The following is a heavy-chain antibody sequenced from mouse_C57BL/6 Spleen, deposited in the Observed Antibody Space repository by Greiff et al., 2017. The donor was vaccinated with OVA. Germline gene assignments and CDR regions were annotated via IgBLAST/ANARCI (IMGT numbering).Heavy chain of an antibody. CDR2: IWSGGST. CDR1: GFSLTSYG. V-gene: IGHV2-2*01. CDR3: ARNKVITTVDWYFDV. Sequence: QVQLQQSGPGLVQPSQCLSITCTVSGFSLTSYGVHWVRQSPGKGLEWLGVIWSGGSTDYNAAFISRLSISKDNSKSQVFFKMNSLQADDTAIYYCARNKVITTVDWYFDVWGTGTTVTVSS. J-gene: IGHJ1*03. D-gene: IGHD1-1*01.